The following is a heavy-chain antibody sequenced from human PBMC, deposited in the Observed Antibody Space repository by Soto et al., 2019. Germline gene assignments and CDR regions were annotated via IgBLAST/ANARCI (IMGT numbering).Heavy chain of an antibody. Sequence: GGSLRLSCAASGFTFSSYAMSWVRQAPGKGLEWVSAISGSGGSTYYADSVKGRFTISRDNSKNTLYLQMNSLRAEDTAVYYCAKDLGGYDILTGLFDYWGQGTLVTVSS. D-gene: IGHD3-9*01. CDR2: ISGSGGST. CDR3: AKDLGGYDILTGLFDY. V-gene: IGHV3-23*01. CDR1: GFTFSSYA. J-gene: IGHJ4*02.